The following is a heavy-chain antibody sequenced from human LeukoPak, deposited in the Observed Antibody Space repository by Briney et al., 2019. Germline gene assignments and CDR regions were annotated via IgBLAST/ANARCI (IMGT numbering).Heavy chain of an antibody. CDR1: GFTFSSYE. CDR3: ARALGGHGEYFQH. V-gene: IGHV3-48*03. CDR2: ISSSGSTM. D-gene: IGHD3-10*01. J-gene: IGHJ1*01. Sequence: GGSLRLSCAASGFTFSSYEMNWVRQAPGKGLEWVSYISSSGSTMYSADSVKGRFTISRDNAKNSLFLQMNSLRAEDTAVYYCARALGGHGEYFQHWGQGTLVTVSS.